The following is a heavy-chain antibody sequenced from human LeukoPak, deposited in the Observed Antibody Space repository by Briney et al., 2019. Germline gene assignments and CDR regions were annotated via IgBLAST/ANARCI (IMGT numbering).Heavy chain of an antibody. Sequence: GGSLRLSCAASGFTFSSYAMSWVRQAPGKGLEWVSAISGSGGSTYYADSVKGRFTISRDNSKNTLYLQMNSLRAEDTAVYYCAKGLGRYYDSSGYYPLPHWGQGTLVTVSS. J-gene: IGHJ1*01. V-gene: IGHV3-23*01. D-gene: IGHD3-22*01. CDR2: ISGSGGST. CDR1: GFTFSSYA. CDR3: AKGLGRYYDSSGYYPLPH.